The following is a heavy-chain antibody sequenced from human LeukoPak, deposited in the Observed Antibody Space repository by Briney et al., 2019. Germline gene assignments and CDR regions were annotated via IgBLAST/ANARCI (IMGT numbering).Heavy chain of an antibody. J-gene: IGHJ4*02. CDR2: VYYSGST. CDR3: ARVGGYSYAFDY. Sequence: SETLSLTCTVSGDSISPYYWSWIRQPPGKGLEWIGYVYYSGSTNYNPSLKSRVTISVDTSKNQFSLKLSSVTAADTAVYYCARVGGYSYAFDYWGQGTLVTVSS. CDR1: GDSISPYY. D-gene: IGHD5-18*01. V-gene: IGHV4-59*01.